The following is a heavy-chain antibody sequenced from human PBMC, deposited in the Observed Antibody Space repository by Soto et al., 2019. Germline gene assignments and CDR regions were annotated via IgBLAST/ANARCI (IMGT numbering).Heavy chain of an antibody. CDR1: GFSLSHIRVG. J-gene: IGHJ4*02. CDR3: ARIERYSTYEYFDF. CDR2: VFSNDAK. Sequence: SGPTLVNPTETLTLTCTVSGFSLSHIRVGVGWIRQPPGKALEWLAHVFSNDAKSYSPSLKGRLTISRDTFRSQVVLTMTNVDPVDSATYFCARIERYSTYEYFDFWGQGTLVTVSS. D-gene: IGHD5-12*01. V-gene: IGHV2-26*01.